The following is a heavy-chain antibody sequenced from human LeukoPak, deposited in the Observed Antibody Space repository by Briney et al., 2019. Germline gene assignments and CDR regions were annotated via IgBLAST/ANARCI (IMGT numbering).Heavy chain of an antibody. CDR2: IRSKAYGGTT. D-gene: IGHD3-9*01. CDR3: TRAGFYDILAPWFDP. J-gene: IGHJ5*02. V-gene: IGHV3-49*03. CDR1: GFTFGDYA. Sequence: GGSLRLSCTASGFTFGDYAMSWFRQAPGKGLEWVGFIRSKAYGGTTEYAASVKGRFTISRDDSKSIAYLQMNSLKTEGTAVYYCTRAGFYDILAPWFDPWGQGTLVTVSS.